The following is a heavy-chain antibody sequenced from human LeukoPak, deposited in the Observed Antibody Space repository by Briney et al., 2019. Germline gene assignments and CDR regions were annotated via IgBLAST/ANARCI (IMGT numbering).Heavy chain of an antibody. Sequence: SETLSLTCAVYGGSFSGYYWSWIRQPPGKGLEWIGEINHSGRTNYNPSLKSRVTISVDTSKNQFSLKLSSVTAADTAVYYCARGRGDSSSWYSYYYYYMDVWGKGTTVTVSS. CDR1: GGSFSGYY. D-gene: IGHD6-13*01. V-gene: IGHV4-34*01. CDR3: ARGRGDSSSWYSYYYYYMDV. J-gene: IGHJ6*03. CDR2: INHSGRT.